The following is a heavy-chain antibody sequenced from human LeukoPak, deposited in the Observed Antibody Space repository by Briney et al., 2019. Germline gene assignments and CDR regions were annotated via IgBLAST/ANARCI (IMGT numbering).Heavy chain of an antibody. D-gene: IGHD2-2*01. J-gene: IGHJ5*02. CDR2: IIPIFGTA. V-gene: IGHV1-69*13. Sequence: GASVKVSCKASGGTFSSYAISWVRQAPGQGLEWMGGIIPIFGTAHYAQKFQGRVTITADESTSTAYMELSSLSSEDTAVYYCARDSVDIVVVPAAINWFDPWGQGTLVTVSS. CDR1: GGTFSSYA. CDR3: ARDSVDIVVVPAAINWFDP.